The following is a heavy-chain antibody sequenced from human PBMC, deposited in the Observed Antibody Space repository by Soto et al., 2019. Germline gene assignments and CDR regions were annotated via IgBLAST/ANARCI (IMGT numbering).Heavy chain of an antibody. V-gene: IGHV4-34*01. CDR1: GGSFSGYY. J-gene: IGHJ6*02. CDR2: INHSGST. CDR3: ARVRVVVPAAILHYYGMDV. Sequence: PSETLSLTCAVYGGSFSGYYWSWIRQPPGKGLEWIGEINHSGSTNYNPSLKSRVTISVDTSKNQFSLKLSSVTAADTAVYYCARVRVVVPAAILHYYGMDVWGQGTTVTVSS. D-gene: IGHD2-2*01.